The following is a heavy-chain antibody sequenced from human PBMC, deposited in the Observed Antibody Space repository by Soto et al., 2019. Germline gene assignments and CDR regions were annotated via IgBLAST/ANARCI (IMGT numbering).Heavy chain of an antibody. J-gene: IGHJ4*02. V-gene: IGHV4-39*01. D-gene: IGHD6-19*01. CDR3: ARHLYSSGWYSDY. CDR2: IYYSGST. CDR1: GDSISSSRCY. Sequence: QLQLQESGPGLVKPSETLSLTCTVSGDSISSSRCYWGWIRQPPGKGLEWIGGIYYSGSTYYNPSLKSRVTMSGDTSKNQFSLKLSSVTAADTALYYCARHLYSSGWYSDYWGQGTLVTVSS.